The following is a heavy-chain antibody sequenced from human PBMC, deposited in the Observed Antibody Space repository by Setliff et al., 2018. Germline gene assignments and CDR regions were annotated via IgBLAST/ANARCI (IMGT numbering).Heavy chain of an antibody. Sequence: ASVKVSCKASGYTFTNYGITWVRQAPGQGLEWMAWISAYDGNTKYTLKLPGRVTMTTDTSTTTAYMELTSLTSDDTALYYCVRGQGPRTVVAIPFDHWGQGTLVTAPQ. J-gene: IGHJ4*02. CDR2: ISAYDGNT. CDR3: VRGQGPRTVVAIPFDH. D-gene: IGHD3-22*01. V-gene: IGHV1-18*01. CDR1: GYTFTNYG.